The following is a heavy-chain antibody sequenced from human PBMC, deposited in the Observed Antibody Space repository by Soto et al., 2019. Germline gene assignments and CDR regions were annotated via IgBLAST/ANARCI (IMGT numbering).Heavy chain of an antibody. V-gene: IGHV3-21*01. J-gene: IGHJ6*02. Sequence: GGSLRLSGAASGFTFSSYSMNWVRQGPGEGVEWVSSISSSSGYIYYADSVKGRFTIPRDNAKNSLYLQMNSLRAEDTAVYYCARAGSSSPYRSYYYYDGMDVRGQGTRVTVSS. CDR3: ARAGSSSPYRSYYYYDGMDV. CDR1: GFTFSSYS. D-gene: IGHD6-6*01. CDR2: ISSSSGYI.